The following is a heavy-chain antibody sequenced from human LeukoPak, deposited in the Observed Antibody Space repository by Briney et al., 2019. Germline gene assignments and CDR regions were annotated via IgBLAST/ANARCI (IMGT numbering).Heavy chain of an antibody. CDR3: ARLESSSSWFDP. CDR2: IYYSGST. Sequence: PSETLSLTCTVSGGSISSCSYYWGWIRQPPGKGLEWIGSIYYSGSTYYNPSLKSRVTISVDTSKNQFSLKLSSVTAADTAVYYCARLESSSSWFDPWGQGTLVTVSS. D-gene: IGHD6-13*01. CDR1: GGSISSCSYY. J-gene: IGHJ5*02. V-gene: IGHV4-39*07.